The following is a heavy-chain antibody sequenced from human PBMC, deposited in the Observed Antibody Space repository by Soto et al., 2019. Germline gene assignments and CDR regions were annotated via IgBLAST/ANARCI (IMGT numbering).Heavy chain of an antibody. J-gene: IGHJ4*02. CDR1: GFTFSTYG. CDR2: MWYDGSNK. V-gene: IGHV3-33*01. Sequence: QVQLVESGGGVVQPGRSLRLSCAASGFTFSTYGMHWVRQAPGKGLEWVAGMWYDGSNKYYADSVKGRFTISRDNSKKTLYLQMNSLRAEDTAVYYCARDGWVVVAGLDYWGQGTLVTVSS. CDR3: ARDGWVVVAGLDY. D-gene: IGHD2-15*01.